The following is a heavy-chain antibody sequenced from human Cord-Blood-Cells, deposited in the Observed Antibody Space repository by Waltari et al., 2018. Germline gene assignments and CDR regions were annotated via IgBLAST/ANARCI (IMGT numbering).Heavy chain of an antibody. J-gene: IGHJ2*01. D-gene: IGHD4-4*01. Sequence: QVQLQESGPGLVKPSETLSLTCTVSGGSISSSYWRWLRPPPGKGLEWIGYIYYSGSTNYNPSLKSRVTISVDTSKNQFSLKLSSVTAADTAVYYCAREVYSNPYWYFDLWGRGTLVTVSS. CDR3: AREVYSNPYWYFDL. CDR1: GGSISSSY. CDR2: IYYSGST. V-gene: IGHV4-59*01.